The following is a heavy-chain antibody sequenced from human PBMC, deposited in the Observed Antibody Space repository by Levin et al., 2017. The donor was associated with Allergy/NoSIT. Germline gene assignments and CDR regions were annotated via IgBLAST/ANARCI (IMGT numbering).Heavy chain of an antibody. V-gene: IGHV1-69*13. Sequence: SVKVSCKASGGTFSSYAISWVRQAPGQGLEWMGGIIPIFGTANYAQKFQGRVTITADESTSTAYMVLSSLRSEDTAVYYCARDSRYYYDRKPDWFDPWGQGTLVTVSS. CDR3: ARDSRYYYDRKPDWFDP. CDR1: GGTFSSYA. D-gene: IGHD3-22*01. CDR2: IIPIFGTA. J-gene: IGHJ5*02.